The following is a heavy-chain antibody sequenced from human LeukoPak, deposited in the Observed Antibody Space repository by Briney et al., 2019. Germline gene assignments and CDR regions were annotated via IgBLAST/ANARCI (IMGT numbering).Heavy chain of an antibody. Sequence: SETLSLTCTVSGGSISSHYWSWIRQPPGKGLEWIGYIYYSGSTNYNPSLKGRVTISVDTSKNQFSLKLSSVTAADTAVYYCAREIRYCSSTSCPNWFDPWGQGTLVTVSS. CDR3: AREIRYCSSTSCPNWFDP. CDR2: IYYSGST. J-gene: IGHJ5*02. D-gene: IGHD2-2*01. V-gene: IGHV4-59*11. CDR1: GGSISSHY.